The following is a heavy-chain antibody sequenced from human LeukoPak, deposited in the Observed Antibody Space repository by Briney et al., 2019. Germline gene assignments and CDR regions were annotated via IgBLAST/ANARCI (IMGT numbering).Heavy chain of an antibody. V-gene: IGHV1-69*04. CDR1: GGTFSSYA. CDR3: AREEYRTYYYGSGSGYGMDV. D-gene: IGHD3-10*01. J-gene: IGHJ6*02. CDR2: IIPILGIA. Sequence: SVKVSCKASGGTFSSYAISWVRQAPGQGLEWMGRIIPILGIANHAQKFQGRVTITADKSTSTAYMELSSLRSEDTAVYYCAREEYRTYYYGSGSGYGMDVWGQGTTVTVSS.